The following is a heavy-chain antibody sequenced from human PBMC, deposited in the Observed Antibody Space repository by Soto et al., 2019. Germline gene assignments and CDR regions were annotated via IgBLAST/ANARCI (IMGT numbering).Heavy chain of an antibody. J-gene: IGHJ4*02. Sequence: GGSLRLSCAASGFTFSSYGMHWVRQAPGKGLEWVAVISYDGSNKYYADSVKGRFTISRDNSKNTLYLQMNSLRAEDTAVYYCAKDRGGAAAFGLFDYWGQGTLVTVSS. D-gene: IGHD6-13*01. V-gene: IGHV3-30*18. CDR2: ISYDGSNK. CDR1: GFTFSSYG. CDR3: AKDRGGAAAFGLFDY.